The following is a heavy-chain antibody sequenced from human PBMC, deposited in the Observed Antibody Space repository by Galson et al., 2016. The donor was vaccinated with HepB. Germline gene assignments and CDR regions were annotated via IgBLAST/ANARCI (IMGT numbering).Heavy chain of an antibody. CDR1: GLTVSGDY. CDR3: AKEDNIAGATTINN. V-gene: IGHV3-23*01. D-gene: IGHD1-26*01. CDR2: ISDSGGNT. Sequence: SLRLSCAVSGLTVSGDYMSWVRQAPGKGLEWVSGISDSGGNTYFADSVKGRFTISRDNSKNTLYVQMNNLGAEDTAVYYCAKEDNIAGATTINNWGQGTLVTVSS. J-gene: IGHJ4*02.